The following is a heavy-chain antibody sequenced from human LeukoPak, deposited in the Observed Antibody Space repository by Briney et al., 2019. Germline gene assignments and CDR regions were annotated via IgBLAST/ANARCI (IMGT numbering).Heavy chain of an antibody. CDR3: ARSSVVVPAAQDGDDY. Sequence: GGSLRLSCAASGFTVSSNYMSWVRQAPGKGLEWVSVIYSGGSTYYADSVKGRFTISRDNFKNTLYLQMNSLRAEDTAVYYCARSSVVVPAAQDGDDYWGQGTLVTVSS. CDR2: IYSGGST. CDR1: GFTVSSNY. V-gene: IGHV3-66*02. J-gene: IGHJ4*02. D-gene: IGHD2-2*01.